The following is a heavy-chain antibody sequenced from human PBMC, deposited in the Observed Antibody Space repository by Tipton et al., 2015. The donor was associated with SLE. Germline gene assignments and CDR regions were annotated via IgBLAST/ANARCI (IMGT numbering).Heavy chain of an antibody. CDR2: LYTGGST. J-gene: IGHJ4*02. CDR3: VRESDIVSTVFFDF. Sequence: SLRLSCAASGFTVSDNYMNWVRQAPGKGLEWVSALYTGGSTSYADSVRGRFTISRDDAKNSVYLQMKSLRPEDTAVYYCVRESDIVSTVFFDFWGQGVLVTVSA. CDR1: GFTVSDNY. D-gene: IGHD5/OR15-5a*01. V-gene: IGHV3-66*01.